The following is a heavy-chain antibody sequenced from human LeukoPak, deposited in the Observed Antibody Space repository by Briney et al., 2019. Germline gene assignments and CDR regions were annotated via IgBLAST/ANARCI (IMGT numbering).Heavy chain of an antibody. CDR3: ARAESIYASSWFLSI. V-gene: IGHV3-9*01. D-gene: IGHD6-13*01. CDR1: GFTFDDWA. Sequence: GGSLRLSCAASGFTFDDWAMHWVRQAPGKGLEWVSGISWNSADIVYADSVKGRFTISRDNAKNSLHLQMNSLRADDTALYYCARAESIYASSWFLSIWGQGTMVTVSS. CDR2: ISWNSADI. J-gene: IGHJ3*02.